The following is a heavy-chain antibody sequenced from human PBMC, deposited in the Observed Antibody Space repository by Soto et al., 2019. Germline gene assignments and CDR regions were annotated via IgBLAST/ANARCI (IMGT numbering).Heavy chain of an antibody. CDR3: ARDLAKGGGSAGFDY. J-gene: IGHJ4*02. CDR2: IGPESGAT. Sequence: GASVKVSCTPAGSTLSGHYSHLVRQAPPQGPEWMGEIGPESGATRYAEKFRGRVTMTMDTSITTVYMELRNLSPDDTAVYYCARDLAKGGGSAGFDYWGQGTRVTVSS. D-gene: IGHD1-26*01. CDR1: GSTLSGHY. V-gene: IGHV1-2*02.